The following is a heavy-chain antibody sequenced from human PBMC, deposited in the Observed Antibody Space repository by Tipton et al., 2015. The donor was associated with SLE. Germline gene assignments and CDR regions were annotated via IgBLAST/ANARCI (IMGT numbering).Heavy chain of an antibody. Sequence: SLRLSCAGSGFIFDDYAMHWVRQAQGKGLEWVSGISWNSVDIDYADSVKGRFTISRDNAKNALHLQMNSLRAEDTAVYYCVRGGPSSGRFVGGYWGQGTLVIVSS. CDR1: GFIFDDYA. CDR2: ISWNSVDI. V-gene: IGHV3-9*01. CDR3: VRGGPSSGRFVGGY. D-gene: IGHD1-26*01. J-gene: IGHJ4*02.